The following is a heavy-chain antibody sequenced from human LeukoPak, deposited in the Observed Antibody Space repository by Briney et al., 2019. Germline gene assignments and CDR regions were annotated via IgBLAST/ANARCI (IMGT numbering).Heavy chain of an antibody. CDR1: GGSISSHY. V-gene: IGHV4-59*11. CDR3: ARVPYGGNLPFGY. D-gene: IGHD4-23*01. Sequence: PSETLSLTCTVSGGSISSHYWSWIRQPPGKGLEWIGYIYYSGSTNYNPSRKSRVTISVNTSKNQVSLKLSSVTAADTAVYYCARVPYGGNLPFGYLGQGTLVTVSS. CDR2: IYYSGST. J-gene: IGHJ4*02.